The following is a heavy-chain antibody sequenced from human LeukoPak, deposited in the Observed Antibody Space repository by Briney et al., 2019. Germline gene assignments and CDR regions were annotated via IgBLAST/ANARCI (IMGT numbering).Heavy chain of an antibody. CDR1: GGSLNGYY. CDR3: ARGEALRQNYGMDV. CDR2: IYFSGST. J-gene: IGHJ6*02. V-gene: IGHV4-59*01. Sequence: SETLSLTCTVSGGSLNGYYWNWIRQPPGEGLEWIGYIYFSGSTNYNPSLQSRVTISVDTSKNQFSLKLNSVTAADTAVYFCARGEALRQNYGMDVWGQGTTVTVSS.